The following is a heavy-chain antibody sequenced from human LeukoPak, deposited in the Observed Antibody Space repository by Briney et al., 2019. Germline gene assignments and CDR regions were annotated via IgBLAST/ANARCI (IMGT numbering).Heavy chain of an antibody. Sequence: SETLSLTCTVSGYSISSGYYWGWIRQPPGKGLEWIGSIYHSGSTYYNPSLKSRVTISVDTSKNQFSLKLSSVTAADTAVYYCARDGLVGGSQHCDYWGQGTLVTVSS. CDR1: GYSISSGYY. V-gene: IGHV4-38-2*02. D-gene: IGHD6-19*01. CDR3: ARDGLVGGSQHCDY. CDR2: IYHSGST. J-gene: IGHJ4*02.